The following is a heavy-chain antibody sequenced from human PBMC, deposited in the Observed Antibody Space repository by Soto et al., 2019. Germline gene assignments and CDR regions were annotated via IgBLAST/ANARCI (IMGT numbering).Heavy chain of an antibody. J-gene: IGHJ4*02. CDR1: GFTFSSYA. V-gene: IGHV3-23*01. CDR2: ISGSGENT. CDR3: AKEPTAVDPRDLFGGKTPADY. D-gene: IGHD2-15*01. Sequence: EVQLLESGGALLQPGGSLRMSCAASGFTFSSYAMNWVRQTPGKGLQWVSAISGSGENTYYADSVKGRFTISRDNYKNILYPHMNVLTVEDTAMYYCAKEPTAVDPRDLFGGKTPADYWGQGTLGTVPS.